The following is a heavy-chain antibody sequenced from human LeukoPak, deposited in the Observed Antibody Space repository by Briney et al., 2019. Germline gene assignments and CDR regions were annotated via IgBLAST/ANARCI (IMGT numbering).Heavy chain of an antibody. CDR2: IYPGDSDT. V-gene: IGHV5-51*01. D-gene: IGHD1-7*01. CDR3: ARGRWNYVEYFDY. J-gene: IGHJ4*02. CDR1: GSRFTSYW. Sequence: GESLQISCKGSGSRFTSYWIGWVRPLPGKGLEGVGIIYPGDSDTRYSPSFQGQVTISADKSISPAYLQWSSLKASDTAMYYCARGRWNYVEYFDYWGQGTLVTVSS.